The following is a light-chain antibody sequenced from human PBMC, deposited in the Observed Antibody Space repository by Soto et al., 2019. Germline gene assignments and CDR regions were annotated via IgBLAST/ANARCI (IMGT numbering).Light chain of an antibody. J-gene: IGKJ2*01. CDR1: QSVSSN. Sequence: EIVMTQSPATLSVSPGERATLSCRASQSVSSNLAWYQQKSGQAPRLLIYGASTTATGIPGRFSGSGSGTEFTLNISSLQSEDFAVYYWQQYNNWPPMYTFGQGTKLEIK. V-gene: IGKV3-15*01. CDR3: QQYNNWPPMYT. CDR2: GAS.